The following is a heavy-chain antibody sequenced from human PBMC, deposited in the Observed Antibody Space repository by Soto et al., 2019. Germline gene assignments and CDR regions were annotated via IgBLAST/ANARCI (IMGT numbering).Heavy chain of an antibody. Sequence: VQLVESGGGLVKPGGSLRLSCAASGFTFSSYGMHWVRQAPGKGLEWVAVISYDGSNKYYADSVKGRFTISRDNSKNTLYLQMNSLRAEDTAVYYCAKARLLAPSVYYYYGMDVWGQGTTVTVSS. J-gene: IGHJ6*02. V-gene: IGHV3-30*18. CDR1: GFTFSSYG. CDR3: AKARLLAPSVYYYYGMDV. D-gene: IGHD6-25*01. CDR2: ISYDGSNK.